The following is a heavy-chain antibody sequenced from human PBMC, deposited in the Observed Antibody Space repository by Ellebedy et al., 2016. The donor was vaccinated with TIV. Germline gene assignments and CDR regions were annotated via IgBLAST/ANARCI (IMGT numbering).Heavy chain of an antibody. CDR2: ISYSGST. V-gene: IGHV4-61*01. D-gene: IGHD6-13*01. Sequence: SETLSLTXTVSGGSVSSGSYYWSWIRQPPGKGLEWIAYISYSGSTNYNPSLKSRVTISVDTSKNQFSLKLSSVTAADTAVYYCARGLKEVAAGSYYYYGMDVWGQGTTVTVSS. CDR3: ARGLKEVAAGSYYYYGMDV. CDR1: GGSVSSGSYY. J-gene: IGHJ6*02.